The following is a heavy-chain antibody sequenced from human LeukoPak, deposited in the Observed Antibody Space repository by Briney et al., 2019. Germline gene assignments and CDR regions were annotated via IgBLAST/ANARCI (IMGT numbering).Heavy chain of an antibody. CDR1: GGSISSHY. V-gene: IGHV4-59*11. J-gene: IGHJ6*03. CDR3: ARVAVPVPYYYCYMDV. Sequence: PSETLSLTCTVSGGSISSHYWSWIRQPPGKGLEWIGYIYYSGSTNYNPSLKSRVTISVDTSKNQFSLKLSSVTAADTAVYYCARVAVPVPYYYCYMDVWGKGTTVTVSS. D-gene: IGHD4-17*01. CDR2: IYYSGST.